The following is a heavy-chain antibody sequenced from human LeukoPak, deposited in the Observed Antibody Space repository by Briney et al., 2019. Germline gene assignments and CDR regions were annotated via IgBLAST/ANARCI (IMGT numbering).Heavy chain of an antibody. CDR3: ARSVPDYTRFDF. CDR2: IYSGGST. D-gene: IGHD4-11*01. Sequence: GGSLRLSCAASGFTVSLNYMSWVRQAPGKGLEWVSVIYSGGSTYYADSVKGRFTISRDNSKNTVYLQMNSLRVEDTALYYCARSVPDYTRFDFWGQGALVTVSS. CDR1: GFTVSLNY. J-gene: IGHJ4*02. V-gene: IGHV3-53*01.